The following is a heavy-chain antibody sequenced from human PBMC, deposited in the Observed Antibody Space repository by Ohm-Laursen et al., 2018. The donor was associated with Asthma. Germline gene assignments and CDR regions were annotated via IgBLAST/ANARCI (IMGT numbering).Heavy chain of an antibody. CDR3: AGGGIYSSSWYDY. CDR2: IYYSGST. J-gene: IGHJ4*02. Sequence: GTLSLTCTVFRDSISSYYWSWVRQPPGKGLEWIGYIYYSGSTYYNPSLKSRVTISVDTSKNQFSLKLSSVTAADTAVYYCAGGGIYSSSWYDYWGQGTLVTVSS. V-gene: IGHV4-59*01. D-gene: IGHD6-13*01. CDR1: RDSISSYY.